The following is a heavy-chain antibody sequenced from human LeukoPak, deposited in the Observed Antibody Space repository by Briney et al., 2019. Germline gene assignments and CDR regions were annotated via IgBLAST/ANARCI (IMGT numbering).Heavy chain of an antibody. J-gene: IGHJ4*02. CDR1: GYTFTGHY. CDR2: INPNSGGT. Sequence: GASVKVSCKASGYTFTGHYMHWVRQAPGQGLEWMGWINPNSGGTNYAQKFQGRVTMTRDTSISTAYMELSRLRSDDTAVYYCRMGRAVAGTFFDYWGQGTLVTVSS. V-gene: IGHV1-2*02. CDR3: RMGRAVAGTFFDY. D-gene: IGHD6-19*01.